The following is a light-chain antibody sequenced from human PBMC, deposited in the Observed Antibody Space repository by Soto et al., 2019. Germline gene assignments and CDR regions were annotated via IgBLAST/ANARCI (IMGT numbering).Light chain of an antibody. CDR2: GAS. V-gene: IGKV3-15*01. Sequence: ELLMTPSPATLSVSPGEGASLSCRASQSVSSNLAWFQQKPGQAPRLLIYGASTKTTGIPARFSGSGSGSEFTLTISSLQSEDFAIYYCQQYYDCLTWTFGQGTKVDIK. J-gene: IGKJ1*01. CDR3: QQYYDCLTWT. CDR1: QSVSSN.